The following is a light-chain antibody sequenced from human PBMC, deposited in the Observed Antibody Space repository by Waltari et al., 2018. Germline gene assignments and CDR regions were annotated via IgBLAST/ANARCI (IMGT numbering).Light chain of an antibody. Sequence: SYELTQTPSVSVSPGQTARISCSGDKLGLKYVCWYQPKPGHSPLLVIFQDNRRPSGIPKRFSGSNYGNTATLTISGTQAMDEADYFCQTWDDTIVMFGGGTKLTVL. CDR1: KLGLKY. J-gene: IGLJ3*02. CDR3: QTWDDTIVM. V-gene: IGLV3-1*01. CDR2: QDN.